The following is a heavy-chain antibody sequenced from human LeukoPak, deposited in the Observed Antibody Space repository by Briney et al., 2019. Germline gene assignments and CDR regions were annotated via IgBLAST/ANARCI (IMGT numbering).Heavy chain of an antibody. CDR1: GFTFSSYA. CDR2: ISGSGGST. J-gene: IGHJ3*02. Sequence: PGGSLRLSCAASGFTFSSYAMSWVRQAPGKGLEWVSAISGSGGSTYYADSVKGRFTISRDNSKNTLYLQMNSPRAEDTAVYYCAKDYYSGSYYDGWKTGAFDIWGQGTMVTVSS. CDR3: AKDYYSGSYYDGWKTGAFDI. V-gene: IGHV3-23*01. D-gene: IGHD1-26*01.